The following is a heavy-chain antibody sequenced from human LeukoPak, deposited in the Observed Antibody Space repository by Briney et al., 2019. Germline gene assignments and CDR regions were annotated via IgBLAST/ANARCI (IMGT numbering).Heavy chain of an antibody. Sequence: PGGSLRLSCAASGFTFSSYHFHWVRQAPGKGLEWVSSISSDSSSFKYYAHSVQGRFTISRDNARNSMYLQMNSLRAEDTAVYYCARGTNLSPLDFDYWGQGSLVTVSS. CDR1: GFTFSSYH. V-gene: IGHV3-21*04. CDR2: ISSDSSSFK. J-gene: IGHJ4*02. D-gene: IGHD4/OR15-4a*01. CDR3: ARGTNLSPLDFDY.